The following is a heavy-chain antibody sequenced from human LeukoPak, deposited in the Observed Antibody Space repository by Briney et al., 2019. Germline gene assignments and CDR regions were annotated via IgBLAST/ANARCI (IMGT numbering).Heavy chain of an antibody. D-gene: IGHD3-22*01. Sequence: GSLRLSCAASEFTFRIYAMSWVRQAPGQGLEWVSSITIAVENTFYTASVKGRFTIYRDNSSNTLYLQMYSLRAEDTAIYYCAKDRPNYYGSNGHYYRRDGDYWGQGTLVTVSS. J-gene: IGHJ4*02. CDR1: EFTFRIYA. V-gene: IGHV3-23*01. CDR3: AKDRPNYYGSNGHYYRRDGDY. CDR2: ITIAVENT.